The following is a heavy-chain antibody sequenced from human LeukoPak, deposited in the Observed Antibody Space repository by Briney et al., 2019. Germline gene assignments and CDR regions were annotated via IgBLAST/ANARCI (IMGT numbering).Heavy chain of an antibody. V-gene: IGHV3-23*01. CDR1: GFTFSSYE. Sequence: GGSLRLSCAASGFTFSSYEMNWVRQAPGKGLEGVSTISGSGGNTYYADTVKGRLIISRDNSKNTLYLQMNSLRAEDTAVYYCAKDQSGSRFDYWGQGTLVTVSS. J-gene: IGHJ4*02. D-gene: IGHD1-26*01. CDR3: AKDQSGSRFDY. CDR2: ISGSGGNT.